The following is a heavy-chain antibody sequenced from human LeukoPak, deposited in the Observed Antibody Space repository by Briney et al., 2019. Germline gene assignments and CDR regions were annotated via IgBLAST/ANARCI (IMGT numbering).Heavy chain of an antibody. CDR2: IRYDGSNK. CDR3: AKDEFFDGYCSSTSRSVGPFDY. D-gene: IGHD2-2*03. Sequence: PGGSLRLSCAASGFTFSSYGMHWVRQAPGKGLEWVAFIRYDGSNKYYADSVKGRFTISRDNSKNTLYLQMNSLRAEDTAVYYCAKDEFFDGYCSSTSRSVGPFDYWGQGTLVTVSS. J-gene: IGHJ4*02. CDR1: GFTFSSYG. V-gene: IGHV3-30*02.